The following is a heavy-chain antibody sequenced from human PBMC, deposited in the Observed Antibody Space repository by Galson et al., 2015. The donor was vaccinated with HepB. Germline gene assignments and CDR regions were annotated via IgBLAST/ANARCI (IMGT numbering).Heavy chain of an antibody. V-gene: IGHV3-21*01. D-gene: IGHD6-13*01. CDR1: GFTFSTHS. Sequence: SLRLSCAASGFTFSTHSINWVRQAPGKGLEWVSSISGSGSYKFYGDSVEGRFTVSRDNAKNSLFLQMNSLRAEDTAIYYCARVSLGASSSWYYFDYWAWEPWSPSPQ. J-gene: IGHJ4*02. CDR3: ARVSLGASSSWYYFDY. CDR2: ISGSGSYK.